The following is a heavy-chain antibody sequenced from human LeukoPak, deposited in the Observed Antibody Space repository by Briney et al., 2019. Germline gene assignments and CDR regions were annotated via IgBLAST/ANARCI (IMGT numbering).Heavy chain of an antibody. CDR3: AREIPSSSFDYYYGMDV. D-gene: IGHD6-13*01. CDR1: GYTFTSYY. CDR2: INPSGGST. Sequence: ASVKVSCKASGYTFTSYYMHWVRQAPGQGLEWMGIINPSGGSTSYAQKFQGRVTMTRDTSTSTVYMELSSLRSEDTAVYYCAREIPSSSFDYYYGMDVWGQGTTVTVSS. J-gene: IGHJ6*02. V-gene: IGHV1-46*01.